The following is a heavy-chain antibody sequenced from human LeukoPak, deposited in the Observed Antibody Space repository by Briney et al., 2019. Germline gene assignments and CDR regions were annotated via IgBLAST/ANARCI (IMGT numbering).Heavy chain of an antibody. CDR3: ARRDCSSTSCQGFDP. Sequence: ASVKVSCKGSGYSFTSYWIGWVRQMPGKGLAWMGIIYPCDSDTRYSPSFQGQVTISVDKSISTAYLQWSSQKASDTAMYYCARRDCSSTSCQGFDPWGQGTLVTVSS. CDR2: IYPCDSDT. V-gene: IGHV5-51*01. D-gene: IGHD2-2*01. J-gene: IGHJ5*02. CDR1: GYSFTSYW.